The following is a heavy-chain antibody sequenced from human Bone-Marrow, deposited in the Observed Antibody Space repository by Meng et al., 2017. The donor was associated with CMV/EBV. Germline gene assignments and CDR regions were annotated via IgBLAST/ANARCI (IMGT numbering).Heavy chain of an antibody. D-gene: IGHD6-13*01. CDR1: FTSYW. Sequence: FTSYWIGWVRQMPAKGLEWMGIIYPGDSDTRYSPSFQGQVTISADKSISTAYLQWSSLKASDTAMYYCARSAASPLAAAGSFYFDYWGQGTLVTVSS. J-gene: IGHJ4*02. V-gene: IGHV5-51*01. CDR2: IYPGDSDT. CDR3: ARSAASPLAAAGSFYFDY.